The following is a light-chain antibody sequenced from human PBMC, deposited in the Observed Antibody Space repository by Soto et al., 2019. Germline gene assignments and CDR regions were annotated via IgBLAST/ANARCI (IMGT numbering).Light chain of an antibody. J-gene: IGKJ3*01. Sequence: DIQMTQSPSSLSASVGDRVTITCQASQDINNYLNWYQQKPGKAPKLLIYDASKLEAGVPSRFSGSGSGTAFTFTISSLQPEDFVTYYCQQFDSLPTFGPGTKVDLK. CDR1: QDINNY. V-gene: IGKV1-33*01. CDR3: QQFDSLPT. CDR2: DAS.